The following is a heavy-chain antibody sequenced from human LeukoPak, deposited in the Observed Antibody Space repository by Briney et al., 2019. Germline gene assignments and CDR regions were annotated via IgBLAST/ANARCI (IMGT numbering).Heavy chain of an antibody. J-gene: IGHJ6*03. CDR1: GFIFSSYA. D-gene: IGHD3-16*01. CDR2: LSHDGNNK. V-gene: IGHV3-30*04. CDR3: ARDKDYVRYYYMDV. Sequence: QPGGSLRLSCAASGFIFSSYAMHWVRQAPGKGLEWVAILSHDGNNKYYTDSVKGRFTISRDNSKNALYLQMNSLRAEDTAVYYCARDKDYVRYYYMDVWGKGTTVTVSS.